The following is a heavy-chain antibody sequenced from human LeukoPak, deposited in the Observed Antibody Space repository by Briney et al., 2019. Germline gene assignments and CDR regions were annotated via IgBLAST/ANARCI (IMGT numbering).Heavy chain of an antibody. J-gene: IGHJ4*02. CDR2: IKQDGSEK. CDR1: GFTFSSYW. CDR3: ARVSSSGYYFGTEVFDY. D-gene: IGHD3-22*01. V-gene: IGHV3-7*01. Sequence: GGSLRLSCEASGFTFSSYWMSWVRQAPGKGLEWVANIKQDGSEKYYVDSVKGRFTISRDNAKNSLYLQMNSLRAEDTAVYYCARVSSSGYYFGTEVFDYWGQGTLVTVSS.